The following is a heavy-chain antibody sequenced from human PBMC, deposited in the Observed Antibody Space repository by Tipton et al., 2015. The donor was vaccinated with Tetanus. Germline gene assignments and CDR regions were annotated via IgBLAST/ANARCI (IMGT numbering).Heavy chain of an antibody. CDR2: INPYGGST. D-gene: IGHD2-21*02. V-gene: IGHV1-46*01. Sequence: QSGPEVKKPGASVKISCKASGYTFTGNEMHWVRQAPGQGLEWMGLINPYGGSTSSTQKFQGRVSLTRDTSTSTVYMELSSLTSEDTAVYYCARLTSCGGDCYYFDYWGQGSLVTASS. J-gene: IGHJ4*02. CDR1: GYTFTGNE. CDR3: ARLTSCGGDCYYFDY.